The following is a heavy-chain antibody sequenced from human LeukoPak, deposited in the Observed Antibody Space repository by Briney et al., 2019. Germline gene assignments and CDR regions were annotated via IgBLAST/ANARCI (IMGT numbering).Heavy chain of an antibody. CDR3: ARDHRYAFDN. V-gene: IGHV3-48*04. CDR1: GFTLIDYS. CDR2: VGISSGNT. Sequence: GGSLRLSCAASGFTLIDYSMNWVRQAPGKGLEWISYVGISSGNTKYADSVKGRFTISGDSAENSVFLQMNSLRVEDTAVYYCARDHRYAFDNWGQGTLVTVSS. J-gene: IGHJ4*02. D-gene: IGHD5-12*01.